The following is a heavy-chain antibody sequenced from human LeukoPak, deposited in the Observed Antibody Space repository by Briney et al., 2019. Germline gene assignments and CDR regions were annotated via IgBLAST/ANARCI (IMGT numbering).Heavy chain of an antibody. CDR3: TRPRYGRNIFDY. D-gene: IGHD1-14*01. CDR2: IRSKTYGGTP. J-gene: IGHJ4*02. CDR1: GFTFSSYA. V-gene: IGHV3-49*04. Sequence: LTGGSLRLSCAASGFTFSSYAMHWVRQAPGKGLEWVGFIRSKTYGGTPDYAASVKGRFTISRDDSKSIAYLQMNSLKIEDTAVYYCTRPRYGRNIFDYWGQGTLVTVSS.